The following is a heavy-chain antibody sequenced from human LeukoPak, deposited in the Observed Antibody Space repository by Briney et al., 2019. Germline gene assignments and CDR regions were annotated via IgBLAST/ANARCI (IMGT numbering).Heavy chain of an antibody. Sequence: ASVKVSCKASGYTFTSYSINWVRQAPGQGLEWMGWISTYNGNTNYAQRLQGRVTMTTDTSTSTAYMELRSLRSDDTAVYYCAKDRWRDGSSSFDNWGQGTLVTVSS. V-gene: IGHV1-18*01. J-gene: IGHJ4*02. D-gene: IGHD6-6*01. CDR2: ISTYNGNT. CDR3: AKDRWRDGSSSFDN. CDR1: GYTFTSYS.